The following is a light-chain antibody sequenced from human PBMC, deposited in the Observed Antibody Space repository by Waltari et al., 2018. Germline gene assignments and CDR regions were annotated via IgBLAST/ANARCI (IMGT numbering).Light chain of an antibody. J-gene: IGKJ4*01. CDR3: QQYDGFVLT. V-gene: IGKV3-20*01. CDR2: GAS. Sequence: EIVLTQSPGTLSLSPGERATLSCRASQSVSRNYLNWYQKKPGQPPRLPIHGASSRATGIPDRFSGSGSGTDFTLTISRLEPADLAVYYCQQYDGFVLTFGGGTKV. CDR1: QSVSRNY.